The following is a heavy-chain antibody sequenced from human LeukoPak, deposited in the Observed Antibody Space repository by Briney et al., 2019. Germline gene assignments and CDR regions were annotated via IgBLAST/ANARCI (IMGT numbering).Heavy chain of an antibody. J-gene: IGHJ4*02. CDR3: ALIPGGSSAFDY. CDR2: INADSGDT. Sequence: ASVKVSCKASEYTFSVYHIHWVRQAPGQGLEWMAWINADSGDTNYAQKFQGRVTMTRDTSISTAYMEVSSLRSDDTAVYYCALIPGGSSAFDYWGQGTLVTVSS. V-gene: IGHV1-2*02. CDR1: EYTFSVYH. D-gene: IGHD6-6*01.